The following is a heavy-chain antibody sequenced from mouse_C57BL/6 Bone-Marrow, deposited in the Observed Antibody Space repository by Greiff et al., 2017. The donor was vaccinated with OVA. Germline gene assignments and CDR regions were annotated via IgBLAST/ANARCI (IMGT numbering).Heavy chain of an antibody. CDR1: VYTFTDYE. CDR3: TRYDYDGREGY. J-gene: IGHJ2*01. CDR2: IDPETGGT. D-gene: IGHD2-4*01. V-gene: IGHV1-15*01. Sequence: VQLQQSVAELVRSGASVTLSCKASVYTFTDYEMNWVKQTPVHGLEWIGAIDPETGGTAYNQKFKGKAILTADKYSSTAYMELRSLTSEDSAVYYCTRYDYDGREGYWGQGTTLTVSS.